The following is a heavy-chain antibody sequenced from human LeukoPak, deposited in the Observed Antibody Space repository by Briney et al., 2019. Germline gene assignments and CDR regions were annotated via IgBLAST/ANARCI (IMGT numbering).Heavy chain of an antibody. V-gene: IGHV3-72*01. CDR3: ARERSDGECVGETFDY. Sequence: GGSLRLSCAASGFIFSDFYMDWVRQAPGKGLKWVAQTRMKAHGASTEYAASVKGRFTISRDDSKNFLYLQMNSLKDEDTAIYYCARERSDGECVGETFDYWGQGTLVTVSS. J-gene: IGHJ4*02. D-gene: IGHD4-17*01. CDR2: TRMKAHGAST. CDR1: GFIFSDFY.